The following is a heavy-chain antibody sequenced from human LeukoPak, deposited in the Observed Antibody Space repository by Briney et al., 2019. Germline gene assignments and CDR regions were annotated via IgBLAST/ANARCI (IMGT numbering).Heavy chain of an antibody. V-gene: IGHV3-48*03. CDR2: ISSSGSTI. CDR1: GFTFSSYE. CDR3: ARDSYYYDSSGYYYDY. Sequence: GGSLRLSCAASGFTFSSYEMNWVRQAPGKGLEWVSYISSSGSTIYYADPVKGRFTISRDNAKNSLYLQMNSLRAEDMAVYYCARDSYYYDSSGYYYDYWGQGTLVTVSS. J-gene: IGHJ4*02. D-gene: IGHD3-22*01.